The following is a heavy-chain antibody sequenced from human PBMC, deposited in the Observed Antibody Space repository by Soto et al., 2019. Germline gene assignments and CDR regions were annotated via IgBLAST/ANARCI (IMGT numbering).Heavy chain of an antibody. CDR1: GFTFSSYG. Sequence: QVQLVESGGGVVQPGRSLRLSCAASGFTFSSYGMHWVRQAPGKGLEWVAVIWYDGSNKYYADSVKGRFTISRDNSKNTLYLQMNSLRAEDTAVYYCASLPSPQDDAFDIWGQGTMVTVSS. V-gene: IGHV3-33*01. J-gene: IGHJ3*02. CDR3: ASLPSPQDDAFDI. CDR2: IWYDGSNK.